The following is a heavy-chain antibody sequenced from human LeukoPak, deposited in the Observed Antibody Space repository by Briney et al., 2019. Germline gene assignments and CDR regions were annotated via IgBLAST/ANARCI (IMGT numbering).Heavy chain of an antibody. J-gene: IGHJ4*02. Sequence: GGSLRLSCAASGFAVSSNHMNWVRQARGKGLEWVSLIHSGGSTYYADSVKGRFTISRDNSRNTLDLQMNALRAEDTAVYYCARGLAQAGILGVFDYWGQGTLVTVSS. CDR3: ARGLAQAGILGVFDY. CDR1: GFAVSSNH. D-gene: IGHD6-13*01. V-gene: IGHV3-53*01. CDR2: IHSGGST.